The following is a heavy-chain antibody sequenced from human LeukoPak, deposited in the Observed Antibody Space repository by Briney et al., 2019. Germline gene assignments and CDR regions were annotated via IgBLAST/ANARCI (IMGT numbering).Heavy chain of an antibody. V-gene: IGHV3-30*03. CDR2: ISHDESTK. D-gene: IGHD3-10*01. Sequence: PGGSPRLSCAASGFIFSGYGMHWVRQAPGKGLEWVALISHDESTKHYADSVKGRFTISRDNSKNTLYLQMNNLRAEDTAVYYCARTGRGVIYYFDYWGQGTLVIVSS. CDR1: GFIFSGYG. J-gene: IGHJ4*02. CDR3: ARTGRGVIYYFDY.